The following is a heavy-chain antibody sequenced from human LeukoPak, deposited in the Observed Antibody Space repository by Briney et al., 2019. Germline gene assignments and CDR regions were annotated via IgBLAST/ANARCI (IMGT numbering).Heavy chain of an antibody. Sequence: PGGSLRLPCAASGFTFSIYAMSWVRQAPGRGLEWVSATSGSGGYTYYADSVKGRFTISRDNSKNTLYLQMNSLRAEDTAVYYCAKRSAESSGWFTDWGQGTLVTVSS. CDR1: GFTFSIYA. J-gene: IGHJ4*02. CDR2: TSGSGGYT. CDR3: AKRSAESSGWFTD. V-gene: IGHV3-23*01. D-gene: IGHD6-19*01.